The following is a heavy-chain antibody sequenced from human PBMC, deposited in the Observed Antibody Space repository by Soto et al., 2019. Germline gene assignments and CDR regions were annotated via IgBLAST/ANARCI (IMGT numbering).Heavy chain of an antibody. Sequence: GGSLRLSCAASGFTFSSYGMHWVRQAPGKGLEWVAVIWYDGSNKYYADSVKGRFTISRDNSKNTLYLQMNSLRAEDTAVYYCAREPGIAAAGPANWFDPWGQGTLVTVSS. D-gene: IGHD6-13*01. CDR1: GFTFSSYG. V-gene: IGHV3-33*01. CDR2: IWYDGSNK. CDR3: AREPGIAAAGPANWFDP. J-gene: IGHJ5*02.